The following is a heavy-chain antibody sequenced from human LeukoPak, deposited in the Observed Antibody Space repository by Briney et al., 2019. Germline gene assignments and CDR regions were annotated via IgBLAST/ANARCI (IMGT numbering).Heavy chain of an antibody. D-gene: IGHD5-24*01. CDR1: GGSISSGSYY. CDR3: ARVAITAPELYMDV. Sequence: PSETLSLTCTVSGGSISSGSYYWSWIRQPAGKGLEWIGRIYTSGSTNYNPSLKSRVTISVDTSKNQFSLKLSSVTAADTAVYYCARVAITAPELYMDVWGKGTTVTVSS. V-gene: IGHV4-61*02. CDR2: IYTSGST. J-gene: IGHJ6*03.